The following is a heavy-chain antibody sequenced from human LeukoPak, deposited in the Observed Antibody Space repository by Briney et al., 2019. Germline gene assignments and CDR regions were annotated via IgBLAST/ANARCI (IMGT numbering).Heavy chain of an antibody. CDR2: IYTSGST. D-gene: IGHD2-2*01. J-gene: IGHJ5*02. Sequence: SQTLSLTCTVSGVAISSSGYYWSWIRQPAGKGLEWIGRIYTSGSTNYNPSLKSRVTISLDTSKNQFSLKLSSVTAADTAVYYCARYCSSTSCYASADPWGQGTLVTVSS. CDR3: ARYCSSTSCYASADP. V-gene: IGHV4-61*02. CDR1: GVAISSSGYY.